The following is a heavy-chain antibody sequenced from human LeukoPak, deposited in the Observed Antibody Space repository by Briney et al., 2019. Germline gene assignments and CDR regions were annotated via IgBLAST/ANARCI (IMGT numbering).Heavy chain of an antibody. CDR3: ARAPDQGYDFVNEPAPSAAYDAFDI. CDR1: GGTFSSYA. D-gene: IGHD3-3*01. Sequence: VASVKVSCKASGGTFSSYATSWVRQAPGQGLEWMGRIIPILGIANHAQKFQGRVTITADESTSTAYMELSSLRSEDTAVYYCARAPDQGYDFVNEPAPSAAYDAFDIWGQGTMVTVSS. V-gene: IGHV1-69*04. CDR2: IIPILGIA. J-gene: IGHJ3*02.